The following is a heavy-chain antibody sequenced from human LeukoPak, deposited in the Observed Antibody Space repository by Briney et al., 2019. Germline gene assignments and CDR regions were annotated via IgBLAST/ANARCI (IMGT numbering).Heavy chain of an antibody. D-gene: IGHD6-13*01. CDR3: ASRDGIAAAAFDI. V-gene: IGHV4-59*08. Sequence: SETLSLTCTVSGGSISSYYWSWIRQPPGKGLEWIGYIYYSGSTNYNPSLKSRVTISVDTSKNQFSLKLSSVTAADTAVYYCASRDGIAAAAFDIWGQGTMVTVSS. CDR2: IYYSGST. J-gene: IGHJ3*02. CDR1: GGSISSYY.